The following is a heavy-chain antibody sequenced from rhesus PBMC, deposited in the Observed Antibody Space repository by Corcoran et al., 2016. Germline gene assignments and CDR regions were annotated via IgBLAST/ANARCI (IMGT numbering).Heavy chain of an antibody. CDR3: ARESGSGYFDY. Sequence: EVQLVESGGGVVQPGGSLRLSCAASGFTFDDYAMHWVRQAPGKGLEWVSGISWSGGSTYYAASVKGQFTTSRDNAKNSLYLQMGSLRAEDTALYYCARESGSGYFDYWGQGVLVTVSS. D-gene: IGHD2-33*01. V-gene: IGHV3-201*01. CDR2: ISWSGGST. CDR1: GFTFDDYA. J-gene: IGHJ4*01.